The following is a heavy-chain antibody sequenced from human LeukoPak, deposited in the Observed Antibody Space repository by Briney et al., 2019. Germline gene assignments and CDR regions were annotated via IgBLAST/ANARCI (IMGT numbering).Heavy chain of an antibody. V-gene: IGHV4-31*01. Sequence: SQTLSLTCTVSGGSISSGGYYWSWIRQHPGKGLEWIGYIYYSGSTYYNPSLKSPVTISVDTSKNPFSRKLSSVTAADTAVYYCASGGGSSGPGIYFDYWGQGTLVTVSS. CDR1: GGSISSGGYY. J-gene: IGHJ4*02. CDR2: IYYSGST. D-gene: IGHD3-22*01. CDR3: ASGGGSSGPGIYFDY.